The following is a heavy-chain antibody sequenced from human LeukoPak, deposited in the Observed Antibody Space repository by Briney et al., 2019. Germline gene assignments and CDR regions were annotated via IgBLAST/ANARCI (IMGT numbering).Heavy chain of an antibody. Sequence: GGSLRLSCAASGFTFSSYGMHWVRQAPGKGLEWVAVISYDGSNKYYADSVKGRFTISRDKSKNTLYLQMNSLSAEDKAVYYCAKEVVPAARYYYYGMDVWGKGTTVTVSS. J-gene: IGHJ6*04. D-gene: IGHD2-2*01. CDR1: GFTFSSYG. CDR2: ISYDGSNK. CDR3: AKEVVPAARYYYYGMDV. V-gene: IGHV3-30*18.